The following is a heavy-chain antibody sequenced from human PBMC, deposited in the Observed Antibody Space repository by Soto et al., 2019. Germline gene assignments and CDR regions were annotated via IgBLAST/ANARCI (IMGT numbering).Heavy chain of an antibody. CDR3: ARDPMVLGVRPYYFDY. D-gene: IGHD3-10*01. CDR1: GFTFSSYS. Sequence: EVQLVESGGGVVQPGGSLRLSCAASGFTFSSYSMNWVRQAPGKGLEWVSYISSSSSTIYYADSVKGRFTISRDNAKNPLFMQMSSLREADTAVYYCARDPMVLGVRPYYFDYWGQGTLVTVSS. V-gene: IGHV3-48*02. J-gene: IGHJ4*02. CDR2: ISSSSSTI.